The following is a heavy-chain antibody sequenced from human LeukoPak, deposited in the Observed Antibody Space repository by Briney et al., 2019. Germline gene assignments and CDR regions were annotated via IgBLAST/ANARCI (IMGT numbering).Heavy chain of an antibody. CDR2: ISGSSSTT. Sequence: GGSLRLSCAASGFTFNSYTMNWVRQAPGKGLEWISYISGSSSTTYYADSVKGRFTISRDNAKSSLYLQMNSLRAEDTAVYYCAGPLDIVAVTGWGQGTLVTVSS. CDR1: GFTFNSYT. V-gene: IGHV3-48*04. J-gene: IGHJ4*02. CDR3: AGPLDIVAVTG. D-gene: IGHD5-12*01.